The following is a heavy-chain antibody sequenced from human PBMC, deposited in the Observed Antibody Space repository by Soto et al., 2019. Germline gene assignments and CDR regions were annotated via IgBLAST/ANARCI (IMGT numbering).Heavy chain of an antibody. V-gene: IGHV3-23*01. CDR2: CIGSDGST. D-gene: IGHD3-9*01. J-gene: IGHJ4*02. CDR3: AKKLAPGYSPFDS. Sequence: EVQLLESGGGLVQPGGSQRLSCAASGFTLSSNVMSWVRQAPGKGLEWVSTCIGSDGSTNYADSVKGRFTISRDNSKNTLYLQMNSLRAEDTAVYYCAKKLAPGYSPFDSCGQGTLVTVST. CDR1: GFTLSSNV.